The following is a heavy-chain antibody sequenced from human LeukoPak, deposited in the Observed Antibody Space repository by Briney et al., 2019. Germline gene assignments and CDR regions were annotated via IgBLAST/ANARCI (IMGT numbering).Heavy chain of an antibody. Sequence: PGGSLRLSCAASGFTFSSYAMHWVRQAPGKGLEWAAVISYDGSNKYYADSVKGRFTISRDNSKNTLYLQMNSLRAEDTAVYYCARSLYSSSSPFDYWGQGTLVTVSS. CDR1: GFTFSSYA. J-gene: IGHJ4*02. V-gene: IGHV3-30*01. CDR2: ISYDGSNK. D-gene: IGHD6-6*01. CDR3: ARSLYSSSSPFDY.